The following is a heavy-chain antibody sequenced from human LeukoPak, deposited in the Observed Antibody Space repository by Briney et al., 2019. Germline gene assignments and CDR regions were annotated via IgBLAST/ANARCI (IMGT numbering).Heavy chain of an antibody. D-gene: IGHD2-21*01. J-gene: IGHJ4*02. CDR2: IHNDGSGT. CDR1: GFTFSTYW. CDR3: ARGGCYSLDY. V-gene: IGHV3-74*01. Sequence: GGSPRLSCAASGFTFSTYWMHWVRQAPGKGLVWVSRIHNDGSGTTYADYVKGRFTISRDNAKNTLYLQMNSLRAEDTAVYYCARGGCYSLDYWGQGTPVTVSS.